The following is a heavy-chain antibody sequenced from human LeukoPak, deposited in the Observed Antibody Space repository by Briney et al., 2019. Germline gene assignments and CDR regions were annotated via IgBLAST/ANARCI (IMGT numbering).Heavy chain of an antibody. CDR1: GDSISSSSSY. V-gene: IGHV4-39*07. D-gene: IGHD5-24*01. J-gene: IGHJ5*02. CDR2: IYYSGST. CDR3: ARDNSVRDEAWWFNP. Sequence: PSETLSLTCTVSGDSISSSSSYWGWIRQPPGEGLEWIGSIYYSGSTYYNPSLKSRVTISVDTSKNQFSLKLSSVTAADTAVYYCARDNSVRDEAWWFNPWGQGTLVTVSS.